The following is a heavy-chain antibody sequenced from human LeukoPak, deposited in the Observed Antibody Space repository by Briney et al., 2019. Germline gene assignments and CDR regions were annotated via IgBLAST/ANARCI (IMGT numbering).Heavy chain of an antibody. CDR3: ARMDYDSSGYYYGYFDY. J-gene: IGHJ4*02. D-gene: IGHD3-22*01. CDR1: GFTLSSNY. V-gene: IGHV3-53*01. Sequence: GRSLRLSCAASGFTLSSNYMSWVRQAPGKGLEWVSVIYSGGSTYYADSVKGRFTISRDNSKNTLYLQMNSLRAEDTAVYYCARMDYDSSGYYYGYFDYWGQGTLVTVSS. CDR2: IYSGGST.